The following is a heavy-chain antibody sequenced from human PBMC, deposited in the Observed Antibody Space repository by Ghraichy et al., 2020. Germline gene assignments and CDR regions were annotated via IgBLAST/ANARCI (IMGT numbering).Heavy chain of an antibody. Sequence: SLRLSCAASGFTFDDYAMHWVRQAPGKGLEWVSGISWNSGSIGYVDSVKGRFTISRDNAKNSLYLQMNSLRAEDTALYYCALAHCSGGSCYSPYYFDYWGQGTLVTVSS. D-gene: IGHD2-15*01. V-gene: IGHV3-9*01. CDR2: ISWNSGSI. CDR3: ALAHCSGGSCYSPYYFDY. J-gene: IGHJ4*02. CDR1: GFTFDDYA.